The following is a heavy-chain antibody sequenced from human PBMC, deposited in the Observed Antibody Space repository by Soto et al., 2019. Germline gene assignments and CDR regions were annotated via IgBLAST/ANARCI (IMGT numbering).Heavy chain of an antibody. V-gene: IGHV5-10-1*03. J-gene: IGHJ5*02. CDR2: IDPRDSYT. Sequence: EVQLVQSGAEVKKPGESLRISCTGFGYTFTTFWISWVRQMPGRGLEWMGRIDPRDSYTTYSPSFQGHVTISVDKSIRTAYLQSGCLNASDTAMYYCARLYRTSSTCDSWFDPWGQGTLVTVSS. CDR3: ARLYRTSSTCDSWFDP. D-gene: IGHD2-8*01. CDR1: GYTFTTFW.